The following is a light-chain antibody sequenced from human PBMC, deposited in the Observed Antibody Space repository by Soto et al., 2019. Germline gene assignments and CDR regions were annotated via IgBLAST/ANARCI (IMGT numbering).Light chain of an antibody. CDR1: SSNIGSNT. CDR3: AAWDDSLNGPV. Sequence: QSVLTQPPSASGTPGQRVTICCSGSSSNIGSNTVNWYQQLPGTAPKLLIYSNNQRPSGVPDRFSGSKSGPSASLAISGLQSEDEADYYCAAWDDSLNGPVFGGGTQLTVL. CDR2: SNN. J-gene: IGLJ2*01. V-gene: IGLV1-44*01.